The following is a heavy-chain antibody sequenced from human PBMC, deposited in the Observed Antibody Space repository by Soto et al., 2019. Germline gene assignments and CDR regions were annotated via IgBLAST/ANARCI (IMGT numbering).Heavy chain of an antibody. Sequence: GGSLRLSCAASGFTFSSYSMNWVRQAPGKGLEWVSSISSSSSYISYADSVKGRFTISRDNAKNSLYLQMNSLRAEDTAVYYCARARYSGYDYFSGAGWFDPWGQGTLVTVSS. J-gene: IGHJ5*02. CDR3: ARARYSGYDYFSGAGWFDP. CDR2: ISSSSSYI. V-gene: IGHV3-21*01. D-gene: IGHD5-12*01. CDR1: GFTFSSYS.